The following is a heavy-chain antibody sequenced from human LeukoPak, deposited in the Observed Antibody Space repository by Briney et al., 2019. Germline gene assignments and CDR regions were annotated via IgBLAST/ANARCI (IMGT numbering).Heavy chain of an antibody. CDR1: GLTFTNYA. J-gene: IGHJ4*02. Sequence: GGSLRLSCAASGLTFTNYAMSWVRQAPGKGLEWVSGISDVEKIPYYSDSVKGRFTISRDNSKNTLYLQMNSLRAEDTAVYYCAREVGAYDSSGSGSGYWGQGTLVTVSS. V-gene: IGHV3-23*01. D-gene: IGHD3-22*01. CDR3: AREVGAYDSSGSGSGY. CDR2: ISDVEKIP.